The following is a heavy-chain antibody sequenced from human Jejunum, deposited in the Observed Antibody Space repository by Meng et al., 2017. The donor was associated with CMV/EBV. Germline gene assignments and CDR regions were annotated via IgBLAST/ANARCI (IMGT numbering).Heavy chain of an antibody. CDR1: GASINSDLW. V-gene: IGHV4-4*02. J-gene: IGHJ5*02. CDR3: AISPNQDPGP. D-gene: IGHD1-14*01. Sequence: LTCPVSGASINSDLWWSWVRQPPGKGLEWIGEIYQTGSTKYNPSLRSRVTISMDKSKNQFSLNLSSVTAADTAFYYCAISPNQDPGPWGQGTLVTVSS. CDR2: IYQTGST.